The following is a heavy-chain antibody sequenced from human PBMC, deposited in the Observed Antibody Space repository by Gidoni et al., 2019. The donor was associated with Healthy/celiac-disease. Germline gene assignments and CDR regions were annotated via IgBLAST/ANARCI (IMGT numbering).Heavy chain of an antibody. V-gene: IGHV3-48*01. CDR2: ISSSSSTI. CDR1: GFTFSSYS. CDR3: ARDLMGSGGIAAAGRYYMDV. D-gene: IGHD6-13*01. J-gene: IGHJ6*03. Sequence: EVQLVESGGGLVQPGGSLRLSCAASGFTFSSYSMNWVRQAPGKGLEWVSYISSSSSTIYYADSVKGRFTISRDNAKNSLYLQMNSLRAEDTAVYYCARDLMGSGGIAAAGRYYMDVWGKGTTVTVSS.